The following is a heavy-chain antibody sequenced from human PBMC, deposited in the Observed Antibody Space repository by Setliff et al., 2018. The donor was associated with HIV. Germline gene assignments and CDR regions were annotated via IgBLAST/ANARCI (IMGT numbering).Heavy chain of an antibody. V-gene: IGHV4-39*02. J-gene: IGHJ4*02. CDR2: IYHDGNT. D-gene: IGHD2-21*01. CDR3: TRAQIAAPRPFDY. CDR1: GGSYSSTFHY. Sequence: SETLSLTCTASGGSYSSTFHYWVWIRQPPGKGLEWVGSIYHDGNTYYNPSLESRVTISADTSETHFSLRLSSVAAADTALYFCTRAQIAAPRPFDYWGQGTLVTVS.